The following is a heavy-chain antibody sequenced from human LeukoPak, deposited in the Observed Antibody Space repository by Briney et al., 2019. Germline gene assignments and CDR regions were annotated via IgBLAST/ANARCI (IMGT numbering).Heavy chain of an antibody. CDR3: AKGLSSGWYEPFDY. CDR1: DFTFKNYA. D-gene: IGHD6-19*01. CDR2: ISYNSGSR. J-gene: IGHJ4*02. V-gene: IGHV3-23*01. Sequence: SGGSLRLSCVASDFTFKNYAMNWVRQTPEKGQEWVSSISYNSGSRYYADSVKGRFTISRDNSKNTLYLQMNSLRAEDTAVYYCAKGLSSGWYEPFDYWGQGILVTVSS.